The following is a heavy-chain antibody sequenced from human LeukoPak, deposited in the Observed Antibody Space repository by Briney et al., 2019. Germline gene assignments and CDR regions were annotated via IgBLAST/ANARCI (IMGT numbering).Heavy chain of an antibody. J-gene: IGHJ4*02. Sequence: SQTLSLTCTVSGGSISSGSYYWSWIRQPAGKGLEWIGRIYTSGSTNYNPSFKSRVTISVDTSKNQFSLKLSSVTAADTAVYYCARDTSSGWYHYFDYWGQGTLVTVSS. CDR2: IYTSGST. CDR1: GGSISSGSYY. CDR3: ARDTSSGWYHYFDY. D-gene: IGHD6-19*01. V-gene: IGHV4-61*02.